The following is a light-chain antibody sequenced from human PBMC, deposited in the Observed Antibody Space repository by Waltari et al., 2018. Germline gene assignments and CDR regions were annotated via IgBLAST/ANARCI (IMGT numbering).Light chain of an antibody. Sequence: EIVLTQSPGTLSLSPGERATLPCRASQSVSSNYLAWYQQRPGQAPRLLIHGSSSRATGIPDRFSGSGSGTDFTLTISRLGPEDFAVYYCQQYGRSWNTFGQGTKLEIK. CDR1: QSVSSNY. V-gene: IGKV3-20*01. CDR3: QQYGRSWNT. CDR2: GSS. J-gene: IGKJ2*01.